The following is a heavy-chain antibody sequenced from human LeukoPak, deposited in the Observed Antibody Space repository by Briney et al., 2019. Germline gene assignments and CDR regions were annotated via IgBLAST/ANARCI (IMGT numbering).Heavy chain of an antibody. Sequence: ASVKVSCKVSGYTLTELSMHWVRQAPGKGLEWMGGFDPEDGETIYAQKFQGRVTITADESTSTAYMELSSLRSEDTAVYYCAREDGYNYFDYWGQGTLVTVSS. V-gene: IGHV1-24*01. CDR2: FDPEDGET. D-gene: IGHD5-24*01. CDR1: GYTLTELS. J-gene: IGHJ4*02. CDR3: AREDGYNYFDY.